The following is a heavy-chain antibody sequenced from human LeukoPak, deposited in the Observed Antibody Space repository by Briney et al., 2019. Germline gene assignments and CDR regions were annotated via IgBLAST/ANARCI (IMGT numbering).Heavy chain of an antibody. D-gene: IGHD3-10*01. V-gene: IGHV3-21*01. Sequence: GGSLRLSCAASGFTFSSYTMNWVRQAPGKGLEWVSSIGGRSSYTYNADSMKGRFTISRDNAKNSLYLQMNSLRAEDTAVYYCAREAGVGDYFDHWGQGTLVTVSS. CDR2: IGGRSSYT. CDR1: GFTFSSYT. CDR3: AREAGVGDYFDH. J-gene: IGHJ4*02.